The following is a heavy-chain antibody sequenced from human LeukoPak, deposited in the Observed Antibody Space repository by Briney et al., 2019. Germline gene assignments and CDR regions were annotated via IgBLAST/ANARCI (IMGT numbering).Heavy chain of an antibody. J-gene: IGHJ4*02. Sequence: GRSLRLSCAASGFTFNSYIMSWVRQSPEKGLQWISSMNSDGRDIYYADFVKGRFTISRDNARNTLYLNLSDLTVEDSGLYYCARVNTAVPRHWGQGTLVTVSS. CDR1: GFTFNSYI. V-gene: IGHV3-21*06. CDR3: ARVNTAVPRH. CDR2: MNSDGRDI. D-gene: IGHD2-21*02.